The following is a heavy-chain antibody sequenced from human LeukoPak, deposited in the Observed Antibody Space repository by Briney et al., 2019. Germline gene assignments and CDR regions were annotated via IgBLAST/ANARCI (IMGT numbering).Heavy chain of an antibody. Sequence: SQTLSLTCAISGDSVSSNSAAWNWIRQSPSRGLEWLGRTYYRSKWYNDYAVPVKSRITINPDTSKNQFSLQLNSVTPEDTAVYYCAREVIAGDYYYYYMDVWGKGTTVTVSS. CDR1: GDSVSSNSAA. CDR2: TYYRSKWYN. CDR3: AREVIAGDYYYYYMDV. V-gene: IGHV6-1*01. D-gene: IGHD6-13*01. J-gene: IGHJ6*03.